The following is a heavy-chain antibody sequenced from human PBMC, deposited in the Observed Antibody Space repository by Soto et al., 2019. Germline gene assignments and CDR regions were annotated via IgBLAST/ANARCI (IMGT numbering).Heavy chain of an antibody. CDR3: ARGSSGWYGADAFDI. V-gene: IGHV4-39*01. Sequence: SETLSLTCTVSGGSISSSSYYWGWIRQPPGKGLEWIGSIYYSGSTYYNPSLKSRLTISVDTSKNQFSLKLSSVTAADTAVYYCARGSSGWYGADAFDIWGQGTMVTVSS. CDR1: GGSISSSSYY. J-gene: IGHJ3*02. D-gene: IGHD6-19*01. CDR2: IYYSGST.